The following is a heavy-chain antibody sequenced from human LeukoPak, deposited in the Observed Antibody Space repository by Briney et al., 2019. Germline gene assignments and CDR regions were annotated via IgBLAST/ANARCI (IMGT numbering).Heavy chain of an antibody. D-gene: IGHD3-10*01. V-gene: IGHV4-38-2*02. Sequence: SETLSLTCTVSGYSISSGYYWGWIRQPPGKGLEWIGRIYTSGSTNYNPSLKSRVTISVDTSKNQFSLKLSSVTAADTAVYYCAGKLWFGELYFDYWGQGTLVTVSS. CDR3: AGKLWFGELYFDY. CDR1: GYSISSGYY. J-gene: IGHJ4*02. CDR2: IYTSGST.